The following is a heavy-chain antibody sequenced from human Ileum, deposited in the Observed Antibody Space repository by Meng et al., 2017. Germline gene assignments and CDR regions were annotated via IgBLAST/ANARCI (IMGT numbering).Heavy chain of an antibody. D-gene: IGHD1-26*01. CDR3: ARRIRGGSYLG. CDR2: IHYSGST. J-gene: IGHJ4*02. Sequence: QLQLMQWGAGMLKPSETLSLTCNVYGDSFTDYYWNWIRQPPGKGLEWIGEIHYSGSTNYKPSLESRVTISEDTSQKLFSLRLSSVTAADTAVYYCARRIRGGSYLGWGQGTLVTVSS. V-gene: IGHV4-34*01. CDR1: GDSFTDYY.